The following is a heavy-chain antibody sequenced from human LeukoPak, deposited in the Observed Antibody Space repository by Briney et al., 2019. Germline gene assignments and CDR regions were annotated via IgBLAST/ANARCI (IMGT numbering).Heavy chain of an antibody. CDR1: GGSISSSSYY. J-gene: IGHJ5*02. CDR2: IYYSGST. D-gene: IGHD2-2*01. CDR3: ARHQYSCSSTSCSGNWFDP. V-gene: IGHV4-39*01. Sequence: PSETLSLTCTVSGGSISSSSYYWGWIRQPPGKGREWIGSIYYSGSTYYNPSLKSRVTISVDTSKNQFSLKLSSVTAADTAVYYCARHQYSCSSTSCSGNWFDPWGQGTLVTVSS.